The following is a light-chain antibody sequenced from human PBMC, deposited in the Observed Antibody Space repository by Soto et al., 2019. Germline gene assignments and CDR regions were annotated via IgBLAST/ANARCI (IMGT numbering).Light chain of an antibody. CDR2: GAS. CDR1: QSVGSY. V-gene: IGKV3-20*01. J-gene: IGKJ1*01. CDR3: QHYGGPPPWT. Sequence: ENVLTQSPGTLSLSPGERATLSCRASQSVGSYLGWYQKKPGQAPRLLIYGASNRATGIPDRFSGSGSGTAFTHTISRLEPEDFAVYYCQHYGGPPPWTFGQGTKVEIK.